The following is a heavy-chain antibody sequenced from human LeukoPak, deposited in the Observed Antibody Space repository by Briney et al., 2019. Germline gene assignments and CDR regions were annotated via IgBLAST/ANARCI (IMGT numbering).Heavy chain of an antibody. CDR2: IRYDGSNK. D-gene: IGHD6-19*01. V-gene: IGHV3-30*02. Sequence: GRSLRLSCAASGFTFSSYGMHWVRQAPGKGLEWVAFIRYDGSNKYYADSVKGRFTISRDNSKNTLYLQMNSLRAEDTAVYYCAKDLIAVAGPWFDPWGQGTLVTVSS. CDR3: AKDLIAVAGPWFDP. CDR1: GFTFSSYG. J-gene: IGHJ5*02.